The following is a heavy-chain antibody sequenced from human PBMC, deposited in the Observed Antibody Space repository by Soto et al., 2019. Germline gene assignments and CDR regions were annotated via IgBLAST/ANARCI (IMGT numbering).Heavy chain of an antibody. CDR2: LYYGRSA. J-gene: IGHJ4*02. V-gene: IGHV4-59*01. CDR1: GDSISSYY. Sequence: SETLSLTCAVSGDSISSYYCMWIRQPPGKGLESIGYLYYGRSANYNPSLKSRVTLSVDTSTNQCSLTLSSMTAADTAVYYCAKTKDAAMRKKIDYWGQGTLVTVSS. CDR3: AKTKDAAMRKKIDY. D-gene: IGHD6-13*01.